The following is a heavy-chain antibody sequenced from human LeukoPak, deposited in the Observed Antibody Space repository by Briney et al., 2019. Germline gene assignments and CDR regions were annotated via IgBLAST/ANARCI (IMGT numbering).Heavy chain of an antibody. CDR1: GFTFSNYG. V-gene: IGHV3-30*18. D-gene: IGHD2-21*02. J-gene: IGHJ5*02. Sequence: GRSLRLSCAASGFTFSNYGIHWVRQAPGKGLEWVAVRSYDGSNKFYGDSVKGRFTISRDNSKNTLYLQMNSLRGEDTAVYYCAKGRGVPYEVVTAILDPWGQGTLVTVSS. CDR3: AKGRGVPYEVVTAILDP. CDR2: RSYDGSNK.